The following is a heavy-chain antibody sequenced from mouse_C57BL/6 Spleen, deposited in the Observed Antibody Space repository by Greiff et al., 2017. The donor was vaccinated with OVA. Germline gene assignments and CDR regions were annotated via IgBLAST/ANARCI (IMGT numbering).Heavy chain of an antibody. J-gene: IGHJ4*01. CDR2: ISSGGDYI. CDR1: GFTFSSYA. CDR3: TRDQPWDYAMDY. V-gene: IGHV5-9-1*02. Sequence: EVKLMESGEGLVKPGGSLKLSCAASGFTFSSYAMSWVRQTPEKRLEWVAYISSGGDYIYYADTVKGRFTISRDNARNTLYLQMSSLKSEDTAMYYCTRDQPWDYAMDYWGQGTSVTVSS.